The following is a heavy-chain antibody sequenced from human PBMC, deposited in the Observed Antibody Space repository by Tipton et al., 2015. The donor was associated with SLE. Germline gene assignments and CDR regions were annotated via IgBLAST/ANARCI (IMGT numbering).Heavy chain of an antibody. V-gene: IGHV4-39*01. CDR2: IYYSGST. J-gene: IGHJ3*02. D-gene: IGHD3-22*01. CDR3: ANYYDSSGPAFDI. CDR1: GGSISSSSYY. Sequence: TLSLTCTVSGGSISSSSYYCGRIRQPPGKGLGWIGSIYYSGSTYYNPSLKSRVTISVDTSKNQFHLKLSAVAAADTAAYYCANYYDSSGPAFDIWGQGTMATVSS.